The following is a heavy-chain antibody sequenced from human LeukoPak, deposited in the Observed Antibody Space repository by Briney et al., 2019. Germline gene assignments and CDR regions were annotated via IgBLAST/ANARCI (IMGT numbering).Heavy chain of an antibody. V-gene: IGHV3-21*01. CDR2: ISSSSSYI. D-gene: IGHD6-19*01. Sequence: GGSLRLSCAASGFTFSSYSMNWVRQAPGKGLEWVSSISSSSSYIYYADLVKGRFTISRDNAKNSLYLQMNSLRAEDTAVYYCARDGYSSGWYRRRGMDVWGQGTTVTVSS. CDR1: GFTFSSYS. CDR3: ARDGYSSGWYRRRGMDV. J-gene: IGHJ6*02.